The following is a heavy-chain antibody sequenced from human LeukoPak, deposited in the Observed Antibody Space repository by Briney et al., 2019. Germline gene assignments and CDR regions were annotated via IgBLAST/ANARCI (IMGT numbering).Heavy chain of an antibody. Sequence: GESLKISCNGSGYSFTSYWIGWVRQMPGKGLEWMRIIYPGDSDTRYSPSFQGQVTISADKSINTAYLQWSSLKASDTAMYYCARRVVNNRNWYFNLWGRGTLVTVSS. CDR3: ARRVVNNRNWYFNL. J-gene: IGHJ2*01. D-gene: IGHD4-23*01. CDR2: IYPGDSDT. V-gene: IGHV5-51*01. CDR1: GYSFTSYW.